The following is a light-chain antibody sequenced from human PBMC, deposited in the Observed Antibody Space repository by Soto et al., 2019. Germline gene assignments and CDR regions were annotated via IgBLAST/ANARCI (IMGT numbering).Light chain of an antibody. Sequence: QSVLTQPASVSGSPGQSITISCTGTSSDVGSYNLVCWYQQHPGKAPKLMIYEGSKRPSGVSNRFSGSKSGNTASLTISGLQAEDEADYYCCSYASSSAYVFGTGTKVTVL. CDR1: SSDVGSYNL. J-gene: IGLJ1*01. CDR2: EGS. V-gene: IGLV2-23*01. CDR3: CSYASSSAYV.